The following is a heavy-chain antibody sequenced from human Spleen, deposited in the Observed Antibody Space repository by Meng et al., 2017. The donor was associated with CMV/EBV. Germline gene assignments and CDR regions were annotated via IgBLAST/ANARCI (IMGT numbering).Heavy chain of an antibody. CDR2: LFGGGKT. J-gene: IGHJ6*02. CDR3: GKFGITLSPPNYYGVDV. D-gene: IGHD1-7*01. CDR1: GFTVSDNY. V-gene: IGHV3-53*01. Sequence: GGSLRLSCAASGFTVSDNYMNWVRLAPGKGLEWVSVLFGGGKTYYADSVKGRFIISRDNSKNVVYLQMNSLRKDDTAIYYCGKFGITLSPPNYYGVDVWGQGTTVTVSS.